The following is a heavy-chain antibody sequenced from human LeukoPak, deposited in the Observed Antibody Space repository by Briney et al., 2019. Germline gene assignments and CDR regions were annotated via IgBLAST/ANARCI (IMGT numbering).Heavy chain of an antibody. Sequence: GGSLRLSCAASGFTFSNAWMSWVRQAPGKGLEWVGRIKSKTDGGTTDYAAPVKGRFTISRDDSKNTLYLQMNSLKTEDTAVYYCTRRYYDSWSGYFFFDYWGQGTLVTVSS. D-gene: IGHD3-3*01. CDR1: GFTFSNAW. J-gene: IGHJ4*02. CDR3: TRRYYDSWSGYFFFDY. V-gene: IGHV3-15*01. CDR2: IKSKTDGGTT.